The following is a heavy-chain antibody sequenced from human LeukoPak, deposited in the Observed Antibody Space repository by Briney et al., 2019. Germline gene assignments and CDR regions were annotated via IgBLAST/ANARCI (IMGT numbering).Heavy chain of an antibody. CDR3: AAASYYDFWSGYYPFDY. Sequence: ASVKVSCKASGFTFTSSAVQWVRQARGQRLEWIGWIVVGSGNTSYAQKFQERVTITRDMSTSTAYMELSSLRSEDTAVYYCAAASYYDFWSGYYPFDYWGQGTLVTVSS. V-gene: IGHV1-58*01. D-gene: IGHD3-3*01. CDR2: IVVGSGNT. J-gene: IGHJ4*02. CDR1: GFTFTSSA.